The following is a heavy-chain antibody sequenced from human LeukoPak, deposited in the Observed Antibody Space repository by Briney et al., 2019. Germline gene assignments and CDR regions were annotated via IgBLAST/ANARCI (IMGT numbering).Heavy chain of an antibody. CDR2: IWYDGSNK. V-gene: IGHV3-33*07. CDR1: GFTFNSYA. D-gene: IGHD2-15*01. Sequence: GGSLRLSCIPSGFTFNSYAMFWVRQAPGKGLDWVSLIWYDGSNKYYADSVKGRLTVSRDNSKNTLYLQMNSLRAEDTAVYYCARARGWQPNYYYYYMDVWGTGTTVTVSS. CDR3: ARARGWQPNYYYYYMDV. J-gene: IGHJ6*03.